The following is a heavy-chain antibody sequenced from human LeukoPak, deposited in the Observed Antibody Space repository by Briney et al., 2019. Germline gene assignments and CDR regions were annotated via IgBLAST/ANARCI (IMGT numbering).Heavy chain of an antibody. CDR1: GYTFTSYD. CDR2: MNPNSGNT. V-gene: IGHV1-8*03. D-gene: IGHD2-15*01. Sequence: GASVKVSCKASGYTFTSYDINWVRQATGQGLEWMGWMNPNSGNTGYAQKFQGRVTITRNTSISTAYMELSSLRSEDTAVYYCARGGYAWVVGKNDYWGQGTLVTVSS. J-gene: IGHJ4*02. CDR3: ARGGYAWVVGKNDY.